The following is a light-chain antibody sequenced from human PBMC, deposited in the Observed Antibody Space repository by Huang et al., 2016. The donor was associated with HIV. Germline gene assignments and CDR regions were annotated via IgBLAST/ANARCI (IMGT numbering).Light chain of an antibody. V-gene: IGKV1-16*02. CDR3: QQYNTYPIS. J-gene: IGKJ4*01. CDR2: AAS. CDR1: QGIKNH. Sequence: IQLTQSPSSLSASVGDTVTVTWRASQGIKNHLAWIQQKPGKAPKSLIYAASNLQTGVPSKFSGSGFVTDFTLTIDSLQPEDFATYYCQQYNTYPISFGGGTKVDIK.